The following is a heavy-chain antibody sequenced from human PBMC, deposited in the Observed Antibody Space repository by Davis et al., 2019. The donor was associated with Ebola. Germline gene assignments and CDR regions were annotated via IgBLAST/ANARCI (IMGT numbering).Heavy chain of an antibody. J-gene: IGHJ4*02. Sequence: MPSETLSLTCAVYGGSFSGYYWSWIRQPPGKGLEWIGSIYYSGSTYYNPSLKSRVTISVDTSKNQFSLKLSSVTAADTAVYYCARSVARSSSWYPNDYWGQGTLVTVSS. D-gene: IGHD6-13*01. CDR3: ARSVARSSSWYPNDY. V-gene: IGHV4-34*01. CDR2: IYYSGST. CDR1: GGSFSGYY.